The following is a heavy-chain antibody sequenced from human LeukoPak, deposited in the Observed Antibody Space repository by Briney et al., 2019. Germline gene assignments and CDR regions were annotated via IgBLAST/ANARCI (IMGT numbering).Heavy chain of an antibody. V-gene: IGHV3-48*01. CDR1: GFTFSSYS. CDR2: ISSSSSII. CDR3: ARGHGSLDY. D-gene: IGHD5-24*01. Sequence: GGSLRPSCAASGFTFSSYSMNWVRQAPGKGLEWVSYISSSSSIIYYADSVKGRFTISRDNAKNSLYLQMNSLRAEDTAVYYCARGHGSLDYWGQGTLVTVSS. J-gene: IGHJ4*02.